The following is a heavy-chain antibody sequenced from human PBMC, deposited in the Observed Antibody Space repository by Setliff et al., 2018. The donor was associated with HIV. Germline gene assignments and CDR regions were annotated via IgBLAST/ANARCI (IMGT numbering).Heavy chain of an antibody. CDR2: IIPILGIA. CDR3: AREPDYGIRDAFDI. CDR1: GGTFSSYA. Sequence: SVKVSCKASGGTFSSYAINWVRQAPGQGLEWMGGIIPILGIANYAQKFQGRVAITADKSTITAYMELSSLRSEDTAVYYCAREPDYGIRDAFDIWGQGTMVTVSS. V-gene: IGHV1-69*10. D-gene: IGHD4-17*01. J-gene: IGHJ3*02.